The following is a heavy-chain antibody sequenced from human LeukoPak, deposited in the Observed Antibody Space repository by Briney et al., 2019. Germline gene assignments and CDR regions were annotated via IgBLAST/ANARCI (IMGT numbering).Heavy chain of an antibody. CDR2: ISYSGST. D-gene: IGHD6-19*01. CDR3: ARRGSGWPFDY. V-gene: IGHV4-59*08. Sequence: PSETLSLTCTVSGGSISGYYRSWIRQPPGKGLEWIGYISYSGSTNYNPSLKSRVTISVDTSKNQFSLKLSSVTAADAAVYYCARRGSGWPFDYWGQGTLVTVSS. J-gene: IGHJ4*02. CDR1: GGSISGYY.